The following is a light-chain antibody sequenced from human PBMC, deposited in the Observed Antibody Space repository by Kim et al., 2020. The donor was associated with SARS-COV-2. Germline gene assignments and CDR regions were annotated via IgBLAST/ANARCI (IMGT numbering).Light chain of an antibody. V-gene: IGKV3-15*01. Sequence: VSPGERAPLSCTASQSVGSNLAWYQQKPGQAPRLLIYDASTRATGIPARFSGSGSGTEFTLTISSLQSEDFAIYYCQQSNNWPRTFGHGTKVEIK. J-gene: IGKJ1*01. CDR3: QQSNNWPRT. CDR2: DAS. CDR1: QSVGSN.